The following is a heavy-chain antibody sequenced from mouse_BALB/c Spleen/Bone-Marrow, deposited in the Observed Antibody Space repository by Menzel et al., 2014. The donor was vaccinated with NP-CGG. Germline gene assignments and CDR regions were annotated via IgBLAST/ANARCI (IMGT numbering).Heavy chain of an antibody. Sequence: VQLQQSGAELVKPGASVKLSCTASGFNIKDTYMHWVKQRPEQGLEWIGRIDPANGNTKYDPKFQGKATITEDASSNTAYLQLSSLTSEDTAVYYCASYVYGYYFDYWGQGTTLTVSS. CDR3: ASYVYGYYFDY. CDR2: IDPANGNT. V-gene: IGHV14-3*02. D-gene: IGHD2-2*01. J-gene: IGHJ2*01. CDR1: GFNIKDTY.